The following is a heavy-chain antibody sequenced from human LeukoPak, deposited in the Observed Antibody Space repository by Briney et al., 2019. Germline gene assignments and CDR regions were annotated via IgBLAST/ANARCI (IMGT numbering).Heavy chain of an antibody. CDR2: ISDSGGST. CDR1: GFTFSSYA. V-gene: IGHV3-23*01. Sequence: PGGSLRLSCAASGFTFSSYAMSWVRQAPGKGLEWVSEISDSGGSTYYADSVRGRFTISRDNSKNTLYLQMNSLRAEDTAVYYCAKSLYYDSSGYQPYNYYKGMDVWGQGTTVTVSS. J-gene: IGHJ6*02. D-gene: IGHD3-22*01. CDR3: AKSLYYDSSGYQPYNYYKGMDV.